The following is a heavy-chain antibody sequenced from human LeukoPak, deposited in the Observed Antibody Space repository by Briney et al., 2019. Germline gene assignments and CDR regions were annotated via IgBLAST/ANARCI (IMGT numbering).Heavy chain of an antibody. D-gene: IGHD3-10*01. V-gene: IGHV3-30*18. CDR2: TSYDGSNK. J-gene: IGHJ4*02. Sequence: EAGGSLRLSCAASGFTFSSYGMHWVRQAPGKGLEWVAVTSYDGSNKNYADSVKGRFTISRDNSKNTLYLQMNSPRAEDTAVYYCAKKSPGTYYAPPDYWGQGTLVTVSS. CDR1: GFTFSSYG. CDR3: AKKSPGTYYAPPDY.